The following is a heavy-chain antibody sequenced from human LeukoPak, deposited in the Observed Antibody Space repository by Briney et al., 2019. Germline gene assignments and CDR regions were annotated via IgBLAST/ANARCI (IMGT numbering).Heavy chain of an antibody. CDR3: AREREYSSSSWFDP. Sequence: GASVKVSCKASGYTFTSYGISWLRQAPGQGLEWMEWISAYNGNTNYAQKLQGRVTMTTDTSTSTAYMELRSLRSDDTAVYYCAREREYSSSSWFDPWGQGTLVTVSS. CDR2: ISAYNGNT. J-gene: IGHJ5*02. CDR1: GYTFTSYG. V-gene: IGHV1-18*01. D-gene: IGHD6-6*01.